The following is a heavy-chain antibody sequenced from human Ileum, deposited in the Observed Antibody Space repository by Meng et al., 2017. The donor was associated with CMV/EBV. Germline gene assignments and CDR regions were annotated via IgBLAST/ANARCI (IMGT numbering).Heavy chain of an antibody. CDR3: ARECCHYRRWFDP. CDR1: GDSLNSNILP. CDR2: IQASGRA. J-gene: IGHJ5*02. Sequence: QGWGPARATSSVCLFLTCTVYGDSLNSNILPWGWIGQHTGEGREWLGTIQASGRAYFTPSLKSRVTISLDPSKNKFSLILSSVTAADTAVYYCARECCHYRRWFDPWGQGSLVTVSS. D-gene: IGHD3-10*01. V-gene: IGHV4-39*07.